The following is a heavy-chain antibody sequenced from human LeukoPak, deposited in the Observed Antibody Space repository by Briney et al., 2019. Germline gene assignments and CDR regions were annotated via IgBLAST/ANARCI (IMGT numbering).Heavy chain of an antibody. V-gene: IGHV1-24*01. CDR1: GYTLTELS. J-gene: IGHJ6*02. D-gene: IGHD2-21*02. CDR3: ATLSDLYYYGMDV. Sequence: GASVKVSFTVSGYTLTELSMHWVRQAPGKGLEWMGGFDPEDGETIYAQKFQGRVTMTEDTSTDTAYMELSSLRSEDTAVYYCATLSDLYYYGMDVWGQGTTVTVSS. CDR2: FDPEDGET.